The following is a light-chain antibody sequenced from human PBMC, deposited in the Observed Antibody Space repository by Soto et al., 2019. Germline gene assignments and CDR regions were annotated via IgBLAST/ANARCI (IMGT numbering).Light chain of an antibody. CDR3: WTWDSSLSAGV. CDR1: SSNIGENF. J-gene: IGLJ3*02. Sequence: QSVLTQPPSVSAAPGQKVTISCSGSSSNIGENFVSWYQHIPGTAPKLVIHDTSGRPSGIPDRFSGSKSGTSAILGITGIQTGDEATYYCWTWDSSLSAGVFGGGTKLTVL. V-gene: IGLV1-51*01. CDR2: DTS.